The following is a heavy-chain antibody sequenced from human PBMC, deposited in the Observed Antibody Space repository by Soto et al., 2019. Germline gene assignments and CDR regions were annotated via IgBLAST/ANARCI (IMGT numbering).Heavy chain of an antibody. CDR1: GFTFSDYY. Sequence: QVHLVESGGGLVKPGGSLRLSCAVSGFTFSDYYMSWIRQAPGKGLEWVAYISSGGTTIYYGDSVKGRFAISRDNAKNSLYLKMNSLRAEDTAVYYVASDYDLLTGYAPFDYWGQGTLVTVSS. CDR2: ISSGGTTI. CDR3: ASDYDLLTGYAPFDY. J-gene: IGHJ4*02. D-gene: IGHD3-9*01. V-gene: IGHV3-11*01.